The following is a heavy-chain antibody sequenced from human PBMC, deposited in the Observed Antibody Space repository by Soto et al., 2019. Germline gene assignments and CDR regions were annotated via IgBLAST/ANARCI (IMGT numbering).Heavy chain of an antibody. D-gene: IGHD1-26*01. J-gene: IGHJ6*02. Sequence: QVQLVESGGGVVQPGRSLRLSCAASGFTFSSYGMHWVRQAPGKGLEWVAVISYDGSNKYYADSVKGRFTISRDNSKNTLYRQMNNRRAEETAVYYCSKEMGGASYYYGMAVWGQGTTVTVSS. CDR1: GFTFSSYG. CDR3: SKEMGGASYYYGMAV. V-gene: IGHV3-30*18. CDR2: ISYDGSNK.